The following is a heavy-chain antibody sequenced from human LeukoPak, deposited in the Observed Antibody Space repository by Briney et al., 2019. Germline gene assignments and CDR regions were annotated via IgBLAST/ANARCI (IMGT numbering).Heavy chain of an antibody. V-gene: IGHV4-39*07. CDR3: AHWGLLRGYSYGYVGRGWFDP. J-gene: IGHJ5*02. CDR1: GGSISSSSYY. Sequence: PSETLSLTCTVSGGSISSSSYYWGWIRQPPGKGLEWIGSMYSSGSTYYNPSLKSRVTISVDTSKKQFSLKLSSVTAADTAVYYCAHWGLLRGYSYGYVGRGWFDPWGQGTLVTVSS. CDR2: MYSSGST. D-gene: IGHD5-18*01.